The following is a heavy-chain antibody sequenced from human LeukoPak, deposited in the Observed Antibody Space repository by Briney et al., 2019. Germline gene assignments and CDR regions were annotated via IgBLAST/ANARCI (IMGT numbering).Heavy chain of an antibody. J-gene: IGHJ4*02. D-gene: IGHD3-3*01. Sequence: ASVKVSCKASGYTFTSYYMHWVRQAPGQGLEWMGIINPSGGSTSYAQKFQGRVTMTSDMSTSTVYMELSSLRSEDTAVYYCARYSSPIWSGYYLGGYFDYWGQGTLVTVSS. CDR2: INPSGGST. CDR1: GYTFTSYY. V-gene: IGHV1-46*01. CDR3: ARYSSPIWSGYYLGGYFDY.